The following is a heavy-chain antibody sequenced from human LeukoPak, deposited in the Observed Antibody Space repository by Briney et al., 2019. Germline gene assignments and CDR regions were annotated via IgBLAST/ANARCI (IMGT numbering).Heavy chain of an antibody. D-gene: IGHD2-8*01. Sequence: ASVKVSCKASGYTFTGYFMHWVRQAPGQGLEWMGWINPNSGGPNYAQKFQGRVTMTRDTSISTAYMDLSGLRSDDTAVYYCARSRGYCTNGVCYWEFDYWGQGTLVTVSS. CDR3: ARSRGYCTNGVCYWEFDY. V-gene: IGHV1-2*02. CDR1: GYTFTGYF. J-gene: IGHJ4*02. CDR2: INPNSGGP.